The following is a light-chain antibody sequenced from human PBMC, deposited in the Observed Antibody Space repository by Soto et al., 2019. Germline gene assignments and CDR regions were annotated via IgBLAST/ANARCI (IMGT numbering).Light chain of an antibody. J-gene: IGKJ1*01. CDR3: QQYNSYPWT. V-gene: IGKV1-5*01. CDR1: QSIGSW. CDR2: EAS. Sequence: DIQRTQSPSTLAASVGDRVAISCRASQSIGSWLAWYQQKPGKAPKLLIYEASTLEKGVPSRFSCSGSGTEFTLTISSLQPDDFATYYCQQYNSYPWTFGQGTKVDIK.